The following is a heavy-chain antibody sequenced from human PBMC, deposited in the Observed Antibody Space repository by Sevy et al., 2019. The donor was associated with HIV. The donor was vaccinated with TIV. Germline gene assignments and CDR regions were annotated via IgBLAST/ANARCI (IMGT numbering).Heavy chain of an antibody. CDR1: GFTFSSYA. D-gene: IGHD6-19*01. V-gene: IGHV3-23*01. CDR2: ISGSGGST. J-gene: IGHJ4*02. CDR3: AKDTSRVVAGTGYFDY. Sequence: GGSLRLSCAASGFTFSSYAMSWVRQAPGKGLEWVSAISGSGGSTYYADSVKGRFTISRDNAKNSLYLQMNSLRTEDTALYYCAKDTSRVVAGTGYFDYWGQGTLVTVSS.